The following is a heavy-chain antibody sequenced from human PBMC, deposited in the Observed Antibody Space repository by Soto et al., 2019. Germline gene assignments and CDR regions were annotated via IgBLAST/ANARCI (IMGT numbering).Heavy chain of an antibody. V-gene: IGHV1-18*01. CDR1: GYTFTSYG. CDR2: ISVYNGNT. D-gene: IGHD6-13*01. Sequence: ASVKVSCKASGYTFTSYGVSWVRQAPGQGLEWMGWISVYNGNTKYAQKLQGRVTMTTDTSTSTAYMELRGLRSDDTAVYYCARIVAAAHLYGMDVWGQGTTVTVSS. CDR3: ARIVAAAHLYGMDV. J-gene: IGHJ6*02.